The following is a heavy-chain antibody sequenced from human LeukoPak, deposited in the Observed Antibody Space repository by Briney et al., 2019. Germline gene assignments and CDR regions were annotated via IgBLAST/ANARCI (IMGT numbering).Heavy chain of an antibody. D-gene: IGHD3-22*01. CDR3: ATSRDSSGYYGDY. Sequence: APVKVSCKASGYTFTSYDINWVRQATGQGLEWMGWMNPNSGNTGYAQKFQGRVTMTRNTSISTAYMELSSLRSGDTAVYYCATSRDSSGYYGDYWGQGTLVTVSS. CDR1: GYTFTSYD. CDR2: MNPNSGNT. J-gene: IGHJ4*02. V-gene: IGHV1-8*01.